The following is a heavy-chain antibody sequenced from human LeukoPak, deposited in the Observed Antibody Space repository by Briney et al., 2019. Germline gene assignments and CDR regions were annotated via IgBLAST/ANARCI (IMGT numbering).Heavy chain of an antibody. D-gene: IGHD5-24*01. Sequence: GGSLRLSCAASGFTFSSYWMHWVRQAPGKGLVWVSRINSDGSSTSYADSVKGRFTISRGNAKNTLYLQMNSLRAEDTAVYYCASEGDGYNFWYWGQGTLVTVSS. CDR2: INSDGSST. V-gene: IGHV3-74*01. J-gene: IGHJ4*02. CDR1: GFTFSSYW. CDR3: ASEGDGYNFWY.